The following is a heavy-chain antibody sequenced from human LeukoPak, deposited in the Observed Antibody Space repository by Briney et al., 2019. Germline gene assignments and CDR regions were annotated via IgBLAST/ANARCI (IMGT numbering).Heavy chain of an antibody. CDR2: TSYDGGNK. Sequence: SLRLSRVPSVLTSNAYGMGGVREGPGGGVWSGAGTSYDGGNKWYVDSVKGRFTISRENSTNTLYLQMNSLRAEDTAVYYCAKDRNYYGAGSFFGDWGQGTLVTVPS. CDR3: AKDRNYYGAGSFFGD. V-gene: IGHV3-30*04. J-gene: IGHJ4*02. CDR1: VLTSNAYG. D-gene: IGHD3-10*01.